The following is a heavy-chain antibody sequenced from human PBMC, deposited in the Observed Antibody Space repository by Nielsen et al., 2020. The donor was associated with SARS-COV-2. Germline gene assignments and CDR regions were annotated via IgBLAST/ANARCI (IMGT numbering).Heavy chain of an antibody. D-gene: IGHD2-2*01. CDR1: GYTFNTYG. V-gene: IGHV1-18*04. CDR3: ARFGPSSFVEYQPQNWFGP. J-gene: IGHJ5*02. CDR2: ISGYNGNT. Sequence: ASVKVSCKASGYTFNTYGINWVRQAPGLGLEWMGWISGYNGNTNYAQKFQGRVTMTTDTSTSTVYMELRSLRFDDTAVYYCARFGPSSFVEYQPQNWFGPWGQGVLVTVSS.